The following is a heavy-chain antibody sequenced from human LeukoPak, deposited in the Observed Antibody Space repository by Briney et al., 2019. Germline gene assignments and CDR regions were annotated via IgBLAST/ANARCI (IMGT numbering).Heavy chain of an antibody. CDR3: AKDRPNYYGSNGHYYRRDGDY. Sequence: AGGSLRLSCADSGFTFSSYAMSWVRQAPGKGLRWVSSITSSGDGTYYADSVKGRFTISRDNSENMLYLQMNSLRVEDTAVYFCAKDRPNYYGSNGHYYRRDGDYWGQGTLVTVSS. CDR2: ITSSGDGT. J-gene: IGHJ4*02. V-gene: IGHV3-23*01. D-gene: IGHD3-22*01. CDR1: GFTFSSYA.